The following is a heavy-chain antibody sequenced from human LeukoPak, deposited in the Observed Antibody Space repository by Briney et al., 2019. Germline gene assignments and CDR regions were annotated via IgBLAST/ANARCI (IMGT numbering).Heavy chain of an antibody. CDR2: ISYDGGNK. Sequence: GGSLRLSCAASGFTFGVYTMHWVRQAPAKGLEWVAFISYDGGNKYYADSVKGRFTISRDNSKNTSYLEMNSLRDEDTAVYYCARDSSGWGGNNWFDPWGQGTLVTVSS. V-gene: IGHV3-30-3*01. J-gene: IGHJ5*02. D-gene: IGHD6-19*01. CDR1: GFTFGVYT. CDR3: ARDSSGWGGNNWFDP.